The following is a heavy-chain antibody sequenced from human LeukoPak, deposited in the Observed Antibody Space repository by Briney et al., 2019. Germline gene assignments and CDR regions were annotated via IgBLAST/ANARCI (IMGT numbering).Heavy chain of an antibody. D-gene: IGHD6-6*01. Sequence: GSSVKLSCKASGGTFSSYAISWVRQAPGQGLEWMGGIIPIFGTANYAQKFQGRVTITADESTSTAYMELRRLRSEDTAVYYCARADHSSSLFDYWGQGSLVTVSS. CDR3: ARADHSSSLFDY. V-gene: IGHV1-69*01. CDR1: GGTFSSYA. CDR2: IIPIFGTA. J-gene: IGHJ4*02.